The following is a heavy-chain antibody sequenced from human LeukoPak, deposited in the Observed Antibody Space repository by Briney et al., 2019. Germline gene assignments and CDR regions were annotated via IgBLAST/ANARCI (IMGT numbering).Heavy chain of an antibody. CDR3: ASSGSGSYYPFDY. Sequence: SETLSLTCAVYGGSLSGYYWSWIRQPPGKGLEWIGEINHSGSTNYNPSLKSRVTISVDTSKNQFSLKLSSVTAADTAVYYCASSGSGSYYPFDYWGQGTLVTVSS. CDR2: INHSGST. V-gene: IGHV4-34*01. D-gene: IGHD3-10*01. J-gene: IGHJ4*02. CDR1: GGSLSGYY.